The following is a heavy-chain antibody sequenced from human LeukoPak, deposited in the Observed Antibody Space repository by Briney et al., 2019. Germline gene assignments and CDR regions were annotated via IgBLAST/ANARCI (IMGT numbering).Heavy chain of an antibody. CDR2: IYYSGST. V-gene: IGHV4-59*01. J-gene: IGHJ4*02. CDR3: AKYRQPRVVVGATTDY. D-gene: IGHD1-26*01. CDR1: GGSISHYY. Sequence: SETLSLTCTVSGGSISHYYWSWIRQPPGKGLEWIGYIYYSGSTNYNPSLKSRVTISVDTSKNQFSLKLRSVTAADTAVYYCAKYRQPRVVVGATTDYWGQGTLVTVSS.